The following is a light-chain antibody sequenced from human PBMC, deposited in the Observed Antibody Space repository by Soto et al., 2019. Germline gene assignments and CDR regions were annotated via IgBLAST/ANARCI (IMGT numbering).Light chain of an antibody. CDR3: QQYNNWPRT. Sequence: DIVMTQSPATLSVSPGERATLSCRASQSVSSNLAWYQPKPGQDTRLLIYGASTRDTGIPARVSGSGSGTEVTLTISSLQSEDFAVYYCQQYNNWPRTFGQGTKVDIK. CDR2: GAS. J-gene: IGKJ1*01. V-gene: IGKV3-15*01. CDR1: QSVSSN.